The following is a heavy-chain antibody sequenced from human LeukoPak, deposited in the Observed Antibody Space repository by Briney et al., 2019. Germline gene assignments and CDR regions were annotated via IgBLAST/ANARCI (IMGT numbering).Heavy chain of an antibody. CDR2: IYSGGST. V-gene: IGHV3-53*01. CDR1: GFTVSSNY. Sequence: GGSLRLSCAASGFTVSSNYMSWVRQAPGKGLEWVSVIYSGGSTYYADSVKGRFTISRDNSKNTLYLQMNSLSAEDTAVYYCARIYGSGSHPLDYWGQGTLVTVSS. D-gene: IGHD3-10*01. CDR3: ARIYGSGSHPLDY. J-gene: IGHJ4*02.